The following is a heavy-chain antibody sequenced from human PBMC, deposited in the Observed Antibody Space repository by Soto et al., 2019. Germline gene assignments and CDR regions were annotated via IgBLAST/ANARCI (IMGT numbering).Heavy chain of an antibody. Sequence: GGALRLSCAASGFTFSDYYMSWIRQAPGKGLEWVSYISSSGNTIFYADSVKGRFTISRDNSKNMLYLQMNSLRAEDTAVYYCAKDIIPADPDGGGFDLWGQGTLVTVSS. J-gene: IGHJ5*02. CDR2: ISSSGNTI. V-gene: IGHV3-11*01. D-gene: IGHD2-2*01. CDR1: GFTFSDYY. CDR3: AKDIIPADPDGGGFDL.